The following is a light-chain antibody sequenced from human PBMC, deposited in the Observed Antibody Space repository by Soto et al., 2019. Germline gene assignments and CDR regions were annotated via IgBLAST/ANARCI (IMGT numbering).Light chain of an antibody. J-gene: IGLJ1*01. CDR3: SSYTSSSSLYV. V-gene: IGLV2-14*01. CDR1: SSDVGGYNY. CDR2: DVS. Sequence: QSVLTQPASVSGSPGQSITISCTGTSSDVGGYNYVSWYQQHPGKAPELMIYDVSNRPSGVSNRFSGSKSGNTASLTISGLQAEDGADYYCSSYTSSSSLYVFGTGTNVTVL.